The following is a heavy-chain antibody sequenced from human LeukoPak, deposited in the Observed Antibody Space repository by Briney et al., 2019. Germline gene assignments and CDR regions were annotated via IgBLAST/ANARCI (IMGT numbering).Heavy chain of an antibody. D-gene: IGHD3-10*01. Sequence: PSETLSLTCAVYGGSFSGYYWSWIRQHPGKGLEWIGYIYYSGSTYYNPSLKSRVTISVDTSKNQFSLKLSSVTAADTAVYYCARDRLTMVRGHHREVDAFDIWGQGTMVTVSS. V-gene: IGHV4-31*11. CDR3: ARDRLTMVRGHHREVDAFDI. CDR2: IYYSGST. CDR1: GGSFSGYY. J-gene: IGHJ3*02.